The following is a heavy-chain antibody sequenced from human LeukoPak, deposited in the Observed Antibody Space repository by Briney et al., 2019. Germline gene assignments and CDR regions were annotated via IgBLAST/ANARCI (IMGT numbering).Heavy chain of an antibody. CDR2: IYYSGST. CDR3: ANGGAYCGADCYLPAFDY. J-gene: IGHJ4*02. Sequence: TLSLTCTVSGGSISTPGYYWSWIRQPPGKGLEWIGYIYYSGSTYYNPSLRSRVTISVDTSKNQFSLKLSSVTGAATAVYYCANGGAYCGADCYLPAFDYWGQGTLVTVSS. V-gene: IGHV4-31*03. CDR1: GGSISTPGYY. D-gene: IGHD2-21*02.